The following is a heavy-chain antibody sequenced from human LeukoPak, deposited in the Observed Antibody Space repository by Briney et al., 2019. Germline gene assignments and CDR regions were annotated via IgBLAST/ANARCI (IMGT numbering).Heavy chain of an antibody. V-gene: IGHV3-21*04. CDR3: AKDRPSHSGVN. CDR2: ISSSSSYI. Sequence: PGGSLRLSCAASGFTFSSYSMNWVRQAPGKGLEWVSSISSSSSYIYYADSVKGRFTISRDNSKNTLYLQMNSLRAEDTAVYYCAKDRPSHSGVNWGQGTLVTVSS. J-gene: IGHJ4*02. D-gene: IGHD5-12*01. CDR1: GFTFSSYS.